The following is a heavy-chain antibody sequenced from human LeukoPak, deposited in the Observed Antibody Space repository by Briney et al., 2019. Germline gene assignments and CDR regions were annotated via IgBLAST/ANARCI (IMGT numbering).Heavy chain of an antibody. D-gene: IGHD6-19*01. CDR1: GGSISNYY. CDR3: ARVSPIAVAGSSYYYAMDV. CDR2: IYSSGTT. V-gene: IGHV4-4*07. Sequence: SETLSLTCTVSGGSISNYYWTWIRQPAGKGLEWIGRIYSSGTTTYNPSLKSRVAMSVDTSRNQFSLKLSSVTAADTAVYYCARVSPIAVAGSSYYYAMDVWGQGTTVTVSS. J-gene: IGHJ6*02.